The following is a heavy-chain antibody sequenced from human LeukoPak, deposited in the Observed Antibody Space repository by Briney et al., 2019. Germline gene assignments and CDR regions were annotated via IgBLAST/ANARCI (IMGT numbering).Heavy chain of an antibody. J-gene: IGHJ4*02. CDR1: GFTFSSYA. D-gene: IGHD3-9*01. V-gene: IGHV3-30-3*01. Sequence: GGSLRLSCAASGFTFSSYAMHWVRQAPGKGLEWMAIISYDGSNKYYADSVKGRFTISRDNSKNTLYLQMNSLRPEDTAVYYCARERAILTGYQCDYWGQGTLVTVSS. CDR2: ISYDGSNK. CDR3: ARERAILTGYQCDY.